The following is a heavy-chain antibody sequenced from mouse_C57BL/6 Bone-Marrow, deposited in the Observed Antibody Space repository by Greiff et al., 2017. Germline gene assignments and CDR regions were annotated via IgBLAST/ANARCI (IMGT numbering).Heavy chain of an antibody. J-gene: IGHJ2*01. V-gene: IGHV1-76*01. CDR1: GYTFTDYY. CDR2: IYPGSGNT. CDR3: ARGSWLDY. Sequence: VQLQQSGAELVRPGASVKLSCKASGYTFTDYYINWVKQRPGQGLEWIARIYPGSGNTYYNEKFKGKATLTAEKSSRTAYMQLSSLTSEDSAVYFCARGSWLDYWGQGTTLTVSS.